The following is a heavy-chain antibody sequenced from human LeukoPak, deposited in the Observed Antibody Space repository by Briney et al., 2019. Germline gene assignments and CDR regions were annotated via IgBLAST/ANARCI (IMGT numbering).Heavy chain of an antibody. Sequence: GGSLRLSCAASGFTFSSYSMNWVGQAPGKGLDWVSSISRSSRSIYYADSVKGQSTIYRDNAKNSLYLQMNSLRAEDTAVFYCARRGHGGSYFDSWGQGTLVTVSS. CDR2: ISRSSRSI. CDR3: ARRGHGGSYFDS. D-gene: IGHD1-26*01. CDR1: GFTFSSYS. V-gene: IGHV3-21*01. J-gene: IGHJ4*02.